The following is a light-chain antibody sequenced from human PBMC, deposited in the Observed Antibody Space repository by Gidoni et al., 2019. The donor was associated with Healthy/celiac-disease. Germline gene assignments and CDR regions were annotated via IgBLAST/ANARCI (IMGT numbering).Light chain of an antibody. CDR1: NIGRKS. CDR2: YDS. CDR3: QVWDSSSDHGYV. V-gene: IGLV3-21*04. Sequence: SYVLTQPPSVSVAPGKTARITCGGNNIGRKSVHWYQQKPGQAPVLVIYYDSDRTSGIPERFSGSNSGNTATLTISRVEAGDEADYYCQVWDSSSDHGYVFGTGTKVTVL. J-gene: IGLJ1*01.